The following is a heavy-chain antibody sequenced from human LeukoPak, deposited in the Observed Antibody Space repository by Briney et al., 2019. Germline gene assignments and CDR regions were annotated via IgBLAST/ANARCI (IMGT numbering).Heavy chain of an antibody. CDR3: ARDHRSYYDVSGDYYFDY. D-gene: IGHD3-22*01. Sequence: GGSLRLSCAASGFTVSNNYMSWVRQAPGKGLEWVSVVYSGGSTYYADSVKGRFTISRDNSKNTLYLQMNSLRAEDTAVYYCARDHRSYYDVSGDYYFDYWGQGTLVTVSS. CDR1: GFTVSNNY. V-gene: IGHV3-53*01. CDR2: VYSGGST. J-gene: IGHJ4*02.